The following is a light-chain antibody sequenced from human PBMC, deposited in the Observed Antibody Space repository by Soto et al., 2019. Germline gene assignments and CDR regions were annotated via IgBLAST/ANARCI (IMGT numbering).Light chain of an antibody. V-gene: IGKV1-5*01. CDR3: QQYNRYWT. J-gene: IGKJ1*01. CDR2: DAS. CDR1: QSISSW. Sequence: DIQMTQSPSTLSASVGDTVTVTCRASQSISSWLAWYQQKPGKAPKLLIFDASSLETGVPSRFSGSGSGTEFTLTINSLQPDDFATYYCQQYNRYWTFGQGTKVDIK.